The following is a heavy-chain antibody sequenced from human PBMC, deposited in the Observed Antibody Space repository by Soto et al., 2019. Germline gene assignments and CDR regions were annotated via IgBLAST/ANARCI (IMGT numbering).Heavy chain of an antibody. CDR3: ARVGVVAARTADIYYYYYGMDV. CDR1: GFTFSSYA. D-gene: IGHD6-13*01. CDR2: ISYDGSNK. J-gene: IGHJ6*02. Sequence: QVQLVESGGGVVQPGRSLRLSCAASGFTFSSYAMHWVRQAPGKGLEWVAVISYDGSNKYYADSVKGRVTISRDNSKNTRYLQMNSLRAEDTAVYYCARVGVVAARTADIYYYYYGMDVWGQGTTVTVSS. V-gene: IGHV3-30-3*01.